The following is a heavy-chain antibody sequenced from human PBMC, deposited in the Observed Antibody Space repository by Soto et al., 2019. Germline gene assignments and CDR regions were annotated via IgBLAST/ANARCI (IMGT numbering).Heavy chain of an antibody. Sequence: QVHLQGAGPGLVQPSGTLSLTCDVSGASVTSAWWSWVRQSPGKGLEWIAEIHHSGSSSYNPSLKSRVTVSVDQSRNQFSLHLISVTAADTAMHYCARGAFWAFDIWGQGPMVTVSS. CDR2: IHHSGSS. J-gene: IGHJ3*02. CDR1: GASVTSAW. D-gene: IGHD3-3*02. V-gene: IGHV4-4*02. CDR3: ARGAFWAFDI.